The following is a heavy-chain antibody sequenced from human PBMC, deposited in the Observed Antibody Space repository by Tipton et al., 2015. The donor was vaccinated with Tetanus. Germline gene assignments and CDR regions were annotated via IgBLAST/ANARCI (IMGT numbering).Heavy chain of an antibody. D-gene: IGHD6-19*01. CDR2: ISNDGDNK. Sequence: SLRLSCAASGITFSSHALHWVHQAPGKGLEWVAVISNDGDNKFYADSVTGRFTISRDNSKNTLYLQMNSLRAEDTALYYCARNVEAGWYIRGMAVDYYGMDVWGQGTTVTVSS. J-gene: IGHJ6*02. V-gene: IGHV3-30-3*01. CDR3: ARNVEAGWYIRGMAVDYYGMDV. CDR1: GITFSSHA.